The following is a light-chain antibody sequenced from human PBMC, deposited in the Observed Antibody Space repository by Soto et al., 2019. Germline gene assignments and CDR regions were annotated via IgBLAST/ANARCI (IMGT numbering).Light chain of an antibody. V-gene: IGKV3-15*01. J-gene: IGKJ1*01. CDR2: GAS. Sequence: EIVMTQSPATLSVFPGERATLSCRASQSVSSNLAWYQQKPGQAPTLLIYGASARATGIPARFNGSGSGTEFTLTISSLQSEYCAVYYCQHYNDWPRTFGQGTKMELK. CDR1: QSVSSN. CDR3: QHYNDWPRT.